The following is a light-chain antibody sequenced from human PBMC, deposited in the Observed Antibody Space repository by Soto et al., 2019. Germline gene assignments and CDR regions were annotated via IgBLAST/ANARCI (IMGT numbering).Light chain of an antibody. CDR1: QSVSPN. J-gene: IGKJ1*01. V-gene: IGKV3-15*01. Sequence: EIVMTQSPATLSVSPGERATLSCRASQSVSPNLAWYQQKPGQAPRLLIYAASTRATGIPARFSGSGSGTEFTLTINSLQSEDFAVYYCQQYNNWPRTFGQGTKVDIK. CDR3: QQYNNWPRT. CDR2: AAS.